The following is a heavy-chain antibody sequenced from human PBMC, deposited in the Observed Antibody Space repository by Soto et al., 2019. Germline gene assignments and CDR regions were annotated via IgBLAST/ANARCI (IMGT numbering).Heavy chain of an antibody. CDR3: ARKLRVGYYYYMDV. D-gene: IGHD3-16*01. J-gene: IGHJ6*03. Sequence: SETLSLTCTVSGGSISSYYWSWIRQPPGKGLEWIGYIYYSGSTNYNPSLKSRVTISVDTSKNQFSLKLSSVTAADTAVYYCARKLRVGYYYYMDVWGKGTTVTVSS. CDR2: IYYSGST. V-gene: IGHV4-59*08. CDR1: GGSISSYY.